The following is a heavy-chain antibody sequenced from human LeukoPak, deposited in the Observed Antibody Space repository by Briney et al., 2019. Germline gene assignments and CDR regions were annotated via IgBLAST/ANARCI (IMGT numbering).Heavy chain of an antibody. CDR1: GLTLSSNY. CDR2: IYAGGDT. CDR3: ARYTFRAVDI. Sequence: GGSLRLSCAASGLTLSSNYMTWVRQAPGKGLEWVSNIYAGGDTHYADSVRGRFTISRDNSNNTLYLQMNSLRAEDTAVYYCARYTFRAVDIWGQGTMVTVSS. J-gene: IGHJ3*02. V-gene: IGHV3-53*01. D-gene: IGHD3-16*01.